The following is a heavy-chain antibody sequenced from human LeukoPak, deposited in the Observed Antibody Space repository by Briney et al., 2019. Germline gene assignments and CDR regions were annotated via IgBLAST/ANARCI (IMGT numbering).Heavy chain of an antibody. J-gene: IGHJ4*02. Sequence: SETLSLTCAVYGGSFSGYYGSWIRQPPGKGLEWIGEINHSGSTNYNPSLKSRVTISVDTSKNQFSLKLSSVTAADTAVYYCARVPTPTDYGDYGRNFDYWGQGTLVTVSS. CDR1: GGSFSGYY. D-gene: IGHD4-17*01. CDR2: INHSGST. V-gene: IGHV4-34*01. CDR3: ARVPTPTDYGDYGRNFDY.